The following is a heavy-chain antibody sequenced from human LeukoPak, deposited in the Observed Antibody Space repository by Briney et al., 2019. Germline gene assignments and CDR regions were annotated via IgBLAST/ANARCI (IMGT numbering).Heavy chain of an antibody. D-gene: IGHD3-3*01. CDR2: INPSGGST. Sequence: GASVKVSCKASGYTFTSYYMHWVRQAPGQGLEWMGIINPSGGSTSYAQKFQGRVTMTRDTSTSTVYMELSSLRSEDTAVYYCARVRYSDFWSGPGWFDPWGQGTLVTVSS. CDR1: GYTFTSYY. V-gene: IGHV1-46*01. CDR3: ARVRYSDFWSGPGWFDP. J-gene: IGHJ5*02.